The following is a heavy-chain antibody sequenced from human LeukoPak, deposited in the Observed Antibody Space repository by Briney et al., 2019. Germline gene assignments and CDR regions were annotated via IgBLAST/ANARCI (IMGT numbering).Heavy chain of an antibody. D-gene: IGHD3-10*01. CDR1: GFTFSSFA. Sequence: GGSLRLSCAASGFTFSSFAMSWVRQAPGKGLEWVSPISSSSSYKYYADSVKGRFTISRDNAKNSLYLQMNSLRAEDTAVYYCARDRVLWFGETHYYYGMDVWGQGTTVTVSS. J-gene: IGHJ6*02. V-gene: IGHV3-21*01. CDR2: ISSSSSYK. CDR3: ARDRVLWFGETHYYYGMDV.